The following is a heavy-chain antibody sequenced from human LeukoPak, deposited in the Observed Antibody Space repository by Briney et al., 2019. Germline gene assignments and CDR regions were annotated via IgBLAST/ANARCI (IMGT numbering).Heavy chain of an antibody. CDR1: GGSISSDY. CDR3: ARGDTAIPRY. J-gene: IGHJ4*02. V-gene: IGHV4-59*01. CDR2: IYYSGST. Sequence: SETLSLTCTVSGGSISSDYWSWIRQPPGKGLEWIGYIYYSGSTNYNPSLKSRVTMSVDTSKNQFSLRLSSVTAADTAVYYCARGDTAIPRYWGQGTPVTVSS. D-gene: IGHD5-18*01.